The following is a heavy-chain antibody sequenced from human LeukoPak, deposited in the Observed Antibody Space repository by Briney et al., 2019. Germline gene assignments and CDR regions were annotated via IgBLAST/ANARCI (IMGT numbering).Heavy chain of an antibody. J-gene: IGHJ4*02. CDR2: ISSDGSST. V-gene: IGHV3-74*01. CDR3: ARALPPSVNIPWK. CDR1: AFTFSSYW. D-gene: IGHD1-1*01. Sequence: HPGRSLRLSCAASAFTFSSYWTHWVRQDPGKGLVWLSRISSDGSSTSYADSVKGRFTIFRDNAKNTLYLQMNSLGAEDTAVYYCARALPPSVNIPWKWGQGTQVTVSS.